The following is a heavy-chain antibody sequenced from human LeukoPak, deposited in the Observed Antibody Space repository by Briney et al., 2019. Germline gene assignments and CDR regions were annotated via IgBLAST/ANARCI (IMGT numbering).Heavy chain of an antibody. CDR2: INPSGGST. CDR1: GYTFTSYY. D-gene: IGHD3-22*01. Sequence: ASVKVSCKASGYTFTSYYMHWVRQAPGRGLEWMGIINPSGGSTSYAQKFQGRVTMTRDTSTSTVYMELSSLRSEDTAVYYCARDKRDDSSGSNWFDPWGQGTLVTVSS. J-gene: IGHJ5*02. CDR3: ARDKRDDSSGSNWFDP. V-gene: IGHV1-46*01.